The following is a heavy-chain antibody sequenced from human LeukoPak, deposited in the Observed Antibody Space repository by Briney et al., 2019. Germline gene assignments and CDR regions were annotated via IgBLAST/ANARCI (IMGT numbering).Heavy chain of an antibody. V-gene: IGHV4-59*08. J-gene: IGHJ4*02. CDR3: ARHGRMVTMSKFSTGIDQ. D-gene: IGHD4-23*01. Sequence: PSETLSLTCTVPEGSISNYFWSWIRQPPGKGLEWIGYIYYTGMTNSNPSLKSRVTISMDTSKNQFSLNLRSVTAADTAIYYCARHGRMVTMSKFSTGIDQWGQGTLVTVSS. CDR2: IYYTGMT. CDR1: EGSISNYF.